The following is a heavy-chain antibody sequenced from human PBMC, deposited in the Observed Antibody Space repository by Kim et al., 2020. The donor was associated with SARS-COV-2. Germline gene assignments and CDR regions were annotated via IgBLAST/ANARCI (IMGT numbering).Heavy chain of an antibody. Sequence: GGSLRLSCAASGFTFSSYGMHWVRQAPGKGLEWVAVISYDGSNKYYADSVKGRFTISRDNSKNTLYLQMNSLRAEDTAVYYCAKDREAVAGRSYGMDVWGQGTTVTVSS. V-gene: IGHV3-30*18. CDR3: AKDREAVAGRSYGMDV. CDR1: GFTFSSYG. D-gene: IGHD6-19*01. J-gene: IGHJ6*02. CDR2: ISYDGSNK.